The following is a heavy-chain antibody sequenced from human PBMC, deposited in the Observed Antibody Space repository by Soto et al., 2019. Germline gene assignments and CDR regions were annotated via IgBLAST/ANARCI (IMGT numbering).Heavy chain of an antibody. Sequence: GGSLRLSCAASGFTFSNYGMHWVRQAPGKGLEGVAVISYDGCNSGYADSDKGRFTFSRDNSKNTLSLQMNSMRAEDTAVYYCAKGYELQWLANDAFDIWGQGTMVTVSS. CDR2: ISYDGCNS. V-gene: IGHV3-30*18. J-gene: IGHJ3*02. CDR3: AKGYELQWLANDAFDI. D-gene: IGHD6-19*01. CDR1: GFTFSNYG.